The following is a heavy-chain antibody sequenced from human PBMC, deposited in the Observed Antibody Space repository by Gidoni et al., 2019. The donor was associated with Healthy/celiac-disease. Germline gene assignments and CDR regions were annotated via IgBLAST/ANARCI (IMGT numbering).Heavy chain of an antibody. V-gene: IGHV2-26*01. CDR2: IFSNDEN. J-gene: IGHJ6*02. CDR1: GFSLRNARMG. CDR3: ARTLYCSSTSCYYCYYYYGMDV. D-gene: IGHD2-2*01. Sequence: QVTLKESGPVLVKPTETLTLTCTVSGFSLRNARMGVSWIRQPTGKDLEWLAHIFSNDENSYSTSLKSRLKISKDTSKSQVVLNMTNMDPVDTATYYCARTLYCSSTSCYYCYYYYGMDVWGQGTTVTVSS.